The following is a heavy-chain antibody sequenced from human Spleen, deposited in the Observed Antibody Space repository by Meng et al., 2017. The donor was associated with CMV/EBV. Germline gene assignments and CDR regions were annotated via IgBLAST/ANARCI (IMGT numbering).Heavy chain of an antibody. Sequence: GSLRLSCTVSGGSISSYYWSWIRQPPGKGLEWIGYIYYSGSTNYNPSLKSRVTISVDTSKNQFSLKLSSVTAADTAVYYCARVGGYSSSAQNLYMDVWGQGTTVTVSS. J-gene: IGHJ6*03. CDR3: ARVGGYSSSAQNLYMDV. V-gene: IGHV4-59*12. CDR2: IYYSGST. D-gene: IGHD6-6*01. CDR1: GGSISSYY.